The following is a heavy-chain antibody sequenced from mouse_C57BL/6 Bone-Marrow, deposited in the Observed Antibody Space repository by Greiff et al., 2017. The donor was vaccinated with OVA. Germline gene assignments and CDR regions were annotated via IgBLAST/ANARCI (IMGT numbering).Heavy chain of an antibody. Sequence: EVQGVESGGGLVQPGGSLKLSCAASGFTFSDYYMYWVRQTPEKRLEWVAYISNGGGSTYYPDTVKGRFTISRDNAKNTLYLQMSRLKSEDTAMYYCARPQLGRGNYFDYWGQGTTLTVSS. CDR3: ARPQLGRGNYFDY. J-gene: IGHJ2*01. CDR1: GFTFSDYY. D-gene: IGHD4-1*02. CDR2: ISNGGGST. V-gene: IGHV5-12*01.